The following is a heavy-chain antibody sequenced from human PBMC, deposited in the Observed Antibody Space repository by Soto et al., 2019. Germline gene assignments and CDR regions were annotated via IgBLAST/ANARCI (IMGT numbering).Heavy chain of an antibody. J-gene: IGHJ4*02. CDR3: ARLEGLATISYYFDY. Sequence: PSETLSLTCSVSGDSINSDNYYWGWIRQPPGKGLEWIGRIYYRGNTYYNPSLKTRVTISLDKSKSQFSLKLNSVTAADSAVYFCARLEGLATISYYFDYWGQGTLVTVSS. CDR1: GDSINSDNYY. D-gene: IGHD3-9*01. V-gene: IGHV4-39*01. CDR2: IYYRGNT.